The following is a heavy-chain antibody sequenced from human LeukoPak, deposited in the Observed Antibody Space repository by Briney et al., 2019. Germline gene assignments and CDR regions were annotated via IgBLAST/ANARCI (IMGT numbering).Heavy chain of an antibody. CDR2: IKQDGSEK. D-gene: IGHD3-22*01. CDR1: GFTFSSYW. J-gene: IGHJ4*02. Sequence: PGGSLRLSCAASGFTFSSYWMSWVRQAPGKGLEWVANIKQDGSEKYYMDSVKGRFTISRDNAKNSLYLQMNSLRAEDTAVYYCARDPLSDSFDYWGQGTLVTVSS. V-gene: IGHV3-7*01. CDR3: ARDPLSDSFDY.